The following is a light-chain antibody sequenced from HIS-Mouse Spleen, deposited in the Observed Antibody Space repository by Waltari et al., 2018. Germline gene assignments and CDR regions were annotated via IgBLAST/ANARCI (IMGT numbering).Light chain of an antibody. J-gene: IGKJ1*01. CDR1: QGISSY. Sequence: DIQLTQSPSFLSASVGDSVTITCRASQGISSYLAWYQQQPWKAPKLLIYAASTLQSGVPSRFSGSGSGTEFTLTISSLQPEDFATYYCQQLNSYPPTFGQGTKVEIK. CDR3: QQLNSYPPT. V-gene: IGKV1-9*01. CDR2: AAS.